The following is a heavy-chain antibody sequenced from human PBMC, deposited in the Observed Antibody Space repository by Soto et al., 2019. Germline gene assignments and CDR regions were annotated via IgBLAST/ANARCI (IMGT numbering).Heavy chain of an antibody. Sequence: GSLRLSCAASGFTFSSYAMSWVRQAPGKGLEWVSAISGSGGSTYYADSVKGRFTISRDNSKNTLYLQMNSLRAEDTAVYYCAKGLGSSEYFDYWGQGTLGTSPQ. CDR2: ISGSGGST. CDR3: AKGLGSSEYFDY. CDR1: GFTFSSYA. V-gene: IGHV3-23*01. J-gene: IGHJ4*02.